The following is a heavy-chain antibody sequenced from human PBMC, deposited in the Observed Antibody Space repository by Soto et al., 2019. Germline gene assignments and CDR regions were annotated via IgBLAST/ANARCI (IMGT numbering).Heavy chain of an antibody. Sequence: SETLSLTCTVSGGSISSGGYYWSWIRQHPGKGLEWIGYIYYSGSTYYNPSLKSRVTISVDTSKNQFSLKLSSVTAADTAVYYCARDRSESGNYYFYYGMDVWGQGTTVNVSS. D-gene: IGHD3-10*01. CDR2: IYYSGST. CDR1: GGSISSGGYY. CDR3: ARDRSESGNYYFYYGMDV. J-gene: IGHJ6*02. V-gene: IGHV4-31*03.